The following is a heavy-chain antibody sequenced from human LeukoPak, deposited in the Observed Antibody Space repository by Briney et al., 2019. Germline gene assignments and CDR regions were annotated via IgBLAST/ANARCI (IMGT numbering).Heavy chain of an antibody. Sequence: GASVKVSCKASGYTFTSYDINWVRQATGQGLEWMGWMNPNSGNTGYAQKFQGRVTMTRNTSISTAYMELSSLRSEDTAVYYCARGFKAYGSGSLDYWGQGTLVTVSS. CDR3: ARGFKAYGSGSLDY. J-gene: IGHJ4*02. CDR1: GYTFTSYD. D-gene: IGHD3-10*01. CDR2: MNPNSGNT. V-gene: IGHV1-8*02.